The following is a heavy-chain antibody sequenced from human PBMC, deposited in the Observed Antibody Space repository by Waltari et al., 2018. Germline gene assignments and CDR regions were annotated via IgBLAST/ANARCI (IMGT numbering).Heavy chain of an antibody. CDR1: GFTFDDYA. V-gene: IGHV3-9*03. Sequence: EVQLVESGGGLVQPGRSLRLSCAASGFTFDDYAMHWVRHAPGKGRELGSGIRWNRGSICYADSVNGRFTSSRVNAKNSLYLQMNSLRAEDMALYYCAKWRGIAVAGCPDYWGQGTLVTVSS. J-gene: IGHJ4*02. CDR2: IRWNRGSI. CDR3: AKWRGIAVAGCPDY. D-gene: IGHD6-19*01.